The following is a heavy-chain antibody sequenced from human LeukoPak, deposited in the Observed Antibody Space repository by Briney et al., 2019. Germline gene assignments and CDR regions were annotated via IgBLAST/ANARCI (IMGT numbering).Heavy chain of an antibody. D-gene: IGHD6-25*01. Sequence: GGSLRLSCAASGFTFGSYAMSWVRQAPGKGLEWVSGISGSGGSTYYADSVKGRFTISRDNSKNTLYLQMNSLRAEDTAVYYCAKDRAGRLYYFDYWGQGTLVTVSS. CDR1: GFTFGSYA. CDR3: AKDRAGRLYYFDY. CDR2: ISGSGGST. J-gene: IGHJ4*02. V-gene: IGHV3-23*01.